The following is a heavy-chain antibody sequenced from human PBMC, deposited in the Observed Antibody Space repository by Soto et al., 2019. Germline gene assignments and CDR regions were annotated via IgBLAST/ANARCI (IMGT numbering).Heavy chain of an antibody. V-gene: IGHV4-30-4*01. CDR1: GGSISSGDYS. J-gene: IGHJ5*02. D-gene: IGHD3-3*01. CDR2: IYNSGIT. CDR3: ARGVTVFGLVSRFWFDP. Sequence: SETLSLTCTVSGGSISSGDYSWSWVRQSPGKGLEWIGHIYNSGITYYNPSLKSRVVISIDTSRNQFPLRLNSLTAADSAVYFCARGVTVFGLVSRFWFDPWGQGTVVTVSS.